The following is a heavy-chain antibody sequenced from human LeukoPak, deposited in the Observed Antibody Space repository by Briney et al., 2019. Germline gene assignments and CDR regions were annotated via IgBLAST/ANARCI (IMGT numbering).Heavy chain of an antibody. D-gene: IGHD3-10*01. V-gene: IGHV3-30-3*01. CDR1: GFRFSSHG. Sequence: GGSLRLSCAASGFRFSSHGMHWVRQAPGKGLEWVADISFDGSRKCYADSVKGRFTISRDDSKNMLYLQMNSLRAEDTAVCYCAKGVYYGSDNFDYWGHGTTVSVSS. J-gene: IGHJ4*03. CDR3: AKGVYYGSDNFDY. CDR2: ISFDGSRK.